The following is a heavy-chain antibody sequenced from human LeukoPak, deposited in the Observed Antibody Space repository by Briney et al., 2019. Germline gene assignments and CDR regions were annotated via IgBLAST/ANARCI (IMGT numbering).Heavy chain of an antibody. CDR2: IYYSGST. CDR1: GGSISSGGYY. D-gene: IGHD3-22*01. J-gene: IGHJ4*02. Sequence: SQTLSLTCTVSGGSISSGGYYWSWIRQHPGKGLEWIGYIYYSGSTYYNPSLKSRVTISVDTSKNQFSLKLSSVTAADTAVYYCARLRGEPRGTTVKGSYYDSSGYYYFDYWGQGTLVTVSS. V-gene: IGHV4-31*03. CDR3: ARLRGEPRGTTVKGSYYDSSGYYYFDY.